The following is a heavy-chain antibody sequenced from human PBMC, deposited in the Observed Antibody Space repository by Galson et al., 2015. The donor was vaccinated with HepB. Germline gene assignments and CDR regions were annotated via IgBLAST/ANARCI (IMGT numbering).Heavy chain of an antibody. V-gene: IGHV4-4*02. D-gene: IGHD1-1*01. CDR2: IYHSGST. Sequence: SETLSLTCAVSGGSISSSNWWSWVRQPPGKGLEWIGEIYHSGSTNYNPSLKSRVTISVDKSKNQFSLKLSSVTAADTAVYYCARDLIATKVQLERSGAVDIWGQGTMVTVSS. CDR3: ARDLIATKVQLERSGAVDI. CDR1: GGSISSSNW. J-gene: IGHJ3*02.